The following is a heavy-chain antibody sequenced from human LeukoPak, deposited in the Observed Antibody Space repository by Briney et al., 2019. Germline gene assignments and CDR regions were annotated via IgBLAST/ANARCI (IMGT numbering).Heavy chain of an antibody. J-gene: IGHJ5*02. CDR2: IYPGDSDT. V-gene: IGHV5-51*01. Sequence: GESLKTSCKGSGYSFTSYWIGWVRQMPGKGLEWMGIIYPGDSDTRYSPSFQGQVTISADKSISTAYLQWSSLKASDTAMYYCARVLRRYDFFSQFDPWGQGTLVTVSS. CDR1: GYSFTSYW. D-gene: IGHD3-3*01. CDR3: ARVLRRYDFFSQFDP.